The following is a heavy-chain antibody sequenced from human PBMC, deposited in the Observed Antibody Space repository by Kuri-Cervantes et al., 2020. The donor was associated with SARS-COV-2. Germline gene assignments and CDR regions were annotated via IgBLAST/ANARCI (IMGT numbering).Heavy chain of an antibody. V-gene: IGHV1-46*01. J-gene: IGHJ6*03. CDR1: GYTFTDYC. Sequence: ASVKVSCKASGYTFTDYCLHWVRQAPGQGLEWMGIINPSGGSTSYAQKFQGRVTMTRDTSTSTVYMELSSLRSEDTAVYYCARDRLIAVAGTGYYYMDVWGKGTTVTVSS. D-gene: IGHD6-19*01. CDR2: INPSGGST. CDR3: ARDRLIAVAGTGYYYMDV.